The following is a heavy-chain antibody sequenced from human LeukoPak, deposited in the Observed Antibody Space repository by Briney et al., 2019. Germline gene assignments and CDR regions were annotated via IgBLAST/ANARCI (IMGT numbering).Heavy chain of an antibody. CDR3: ARERWSIAARHRYYYYGMDV. J-gene: IGHJ6*01. CDR2: IIPIFGTA. Sequence: GASVQVSCKASEATFISYAISWVRQAPGQGLEWMGGIIPIFGTANYAQKFQGRVTITANESTSTAYMELSSLRSEDTAVSYCARERWSIAARHRYYYYGMDVWGGGTTVTVSS. CDR1: EATFISYA. V-gene: IGHV1-69*13. D-gene: IGHD6-6*01.